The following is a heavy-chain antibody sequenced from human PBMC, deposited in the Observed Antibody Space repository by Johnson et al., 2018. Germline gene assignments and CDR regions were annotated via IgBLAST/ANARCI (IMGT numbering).Heavy chain of an antibody. CDR2: IWYDGLKK. J-gene: IGHJ6*02. CDR1: GFRFSSYG. CDR3: VGYCSGGSCYSRDYHYYDMDL. V-gene: IGHV3-33*01. D-gene: IGHD2-15*01. Sequence: QVQLVQSGGGVVQPGGSLRLSCEASGFRFSSYGMHWVRQAPGKGLEWVAVIWYDGLKKYYVESVKGRFTISRDNSKNTLFLQMDSLRAEDTAVYFCVGYCSGGSCYSRDYHYYDMDLWGQGTAVIVSS.